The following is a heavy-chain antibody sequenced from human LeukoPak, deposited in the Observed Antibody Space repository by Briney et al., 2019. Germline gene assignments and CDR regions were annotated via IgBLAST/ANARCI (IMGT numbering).Heavy chain of an antibody. J-gene: IGHJ4*02. V-gene: IGHV1-2*02. CDR2: INPNSGGT. CDR1: GYTFTSYG. Sequence: ASVKVSCKASGYTFTSYGISWVRQAPGQGVAWMGWINPNSGGTNYAQKFQGRVTMTRDTSISTAYMELSRLRSDDTAVYYCARDDFIVGATTEYYFDYWGQGTLVTVSS. D-gene: IGHD1-26*01. CDR3: ARDDFIVGATTEYYFDY.